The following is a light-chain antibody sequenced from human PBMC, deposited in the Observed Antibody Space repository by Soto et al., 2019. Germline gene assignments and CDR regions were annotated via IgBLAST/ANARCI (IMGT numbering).Light chain of an antibody. J-gene: IGKJ4*01. CDR3: QQYDSSPLT. V-gene: IGKV3-20*01. Sequence: EIVLTQSPGTLSLSPGERATLSCRASQSVSSSYLAWYQQKPGQAPRLLIYGASSRATGIPDRXSGSGSGTDFTLTISRLEPEDFAVYYCQQYDSSPLTFGGGTKVEIK. CDR2: GAS. CDR1: QSVSSSY.